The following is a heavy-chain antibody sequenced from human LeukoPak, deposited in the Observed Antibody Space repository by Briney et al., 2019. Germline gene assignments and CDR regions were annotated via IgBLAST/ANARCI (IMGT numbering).Heavy chain of an antibody. J-gene: IGHJ4*02. CDR3: ARTGYYDSSGKDY. CDR2: IYTSGST. Sequence: PSQTLSLTCTVSGGSVSSGSYYWSWIRQPAGKGLEWIGRIYTSGSTNYNPSLKSRVTISVDTSKNQFSLKLSSVTAADTAVYYCARTGYYDSSGKDYWGQGTLVTVSS. D-gene: IGHD3-22*01. CDR1: GGSVSSGSYY. V-gene: IGHV4-61*02.